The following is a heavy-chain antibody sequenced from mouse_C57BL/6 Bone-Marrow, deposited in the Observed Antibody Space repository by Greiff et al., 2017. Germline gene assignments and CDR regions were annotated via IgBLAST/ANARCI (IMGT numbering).Heavy chain of an antibody. J-gene: IGHJ4*01. CDR1: GYTFPSYW. V-gene: IGHV1-59*01. CDR3: ARKEEYYYGSSYNYAMDY. CDR2: IDPSDSYT. D-gene: IGHD1-1*01. Sequence: QVQLQQPGAELVRPGTSVKLSCKASGYTFPSYWMHWVKQRPGQGLEWIGVIDPSDSYTNSNQKFKGKATLTVDTSSSTAYMQLSSLTSEDSAVYYCARKEEYYYGSSYNYAMDYWGQGTSVTVSS.